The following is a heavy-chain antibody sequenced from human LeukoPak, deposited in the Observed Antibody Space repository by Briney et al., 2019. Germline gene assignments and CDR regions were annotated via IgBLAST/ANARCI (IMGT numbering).Heavy chain of an antibody. Sequence: SGPALFQPTQTLTLTCTFSGFSLSTSGMCVSWIRQPPGKALEWLARIDWDDDKYYSTSLKTRLTISRDTSKNQVVLTMTNMDPVDTATYYCARIRDPAYSSSWYDDYWGQGTLVTVSS. D-gene: IGHD6-13*01. CDR2: IDWDDDK. J-gene: IGHJ4*02. V-gene: IGHV2-70*11. CDR1: GFSLSTSGMC. CDR3: ARIRDPAYSSSWYDDY.